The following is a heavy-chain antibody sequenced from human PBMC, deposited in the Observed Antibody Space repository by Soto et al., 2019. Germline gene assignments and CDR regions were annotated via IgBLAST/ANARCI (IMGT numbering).Heavy chain of an antibody. V-gene: IGHV3-23*01. Sequence: PGGSLRLSCAASGFTLISYAMSWVRQAPGKGLEWVSAISGSGNRTFHADSVKGRFTISRDNAKNALYLQMNSLRVEDTAVYYCAKEVTSGSYSHYYYGLDVWGQGTMGTVSS. D-gene: IGHD1-26*01. CDR1: GFTLISYA. CDR2: ISGSGNRT. J-gene: IGHJ6*02. CDR3: AKEVTSGSYSHYYYGLDV.